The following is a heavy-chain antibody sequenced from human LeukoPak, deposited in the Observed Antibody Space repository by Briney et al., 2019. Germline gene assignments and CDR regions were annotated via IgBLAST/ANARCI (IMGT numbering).Heavy chain of an antibody. Sequence: SETLSLTCAVYGGSFRGYYWSWIRQPPGKGLEWIGEINHSGNTNYNPSLKSRVTISVDTSKNQFSLKLSSVTAADTAVYYCASLDSSYYYDSSGYYHQPGYWGQGTLVTVSS. CDR3: ASLDSSYYYDSSGYYHQPGY. CDR2: INHSGNT. D-gene: IGHD3-22*01. V-gene: IGHV4-34*01. CDR1: GGSFRGYY. J-gene: IGHJ4*02.